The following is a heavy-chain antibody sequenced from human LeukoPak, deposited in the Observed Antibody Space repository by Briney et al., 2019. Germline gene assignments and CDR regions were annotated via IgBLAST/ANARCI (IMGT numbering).Heavy chain of an antibody. V-gene: IGHV3-11*01. Sequence: GAMRLSCAASGFTFSDYYISWIRQAPGKGLEWVSYISSSGSTIYYADSVKGRFTISRDNAKNSLYLQMNSLRAEDTAVYYCARDRPLLRYFDWLLIDYWGQGTLVTVSS. CDR2: ISSSGSTI. CDR1: GFTFSDYY. CDR3: ARDRPLLRYFDWLLIDY. D-gene: IGHD3-9*01. J-gene: IGHJ4*02.